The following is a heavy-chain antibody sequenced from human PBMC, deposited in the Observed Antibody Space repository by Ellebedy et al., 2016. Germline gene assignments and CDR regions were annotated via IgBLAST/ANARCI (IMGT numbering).Heavy chain of an antibody. V-gene: IGHV1-2*04. Sequence: ASVKVSCKASGYTFTGYYMHWVRQAPGQGLEWMGWINPNSGGTNYAQKFQGWVTMTRDTSISTAYMELSRLRSDDTAVYYCARGSEGRYDAFDIWGQGTMVTVSS. CDR2: INPNSGGT. CDR3: ARGSEGRYDAFDI. CDR1: GYTFTGYY. J-gene: IGHJ3*02.